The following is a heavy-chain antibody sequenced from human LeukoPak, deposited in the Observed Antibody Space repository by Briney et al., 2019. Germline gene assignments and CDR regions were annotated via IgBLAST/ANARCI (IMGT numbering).Heavy chain of an antibody. V-gene: IGHV1-46*01. Sequence: ASVKVSCKASAYTFTSYYTHLVRQAPGQGLEWMGIINPSGGSTSYAQKFQGRVTMTRDTSTSTVYMELSSLCSEATAVYYCARDPSYDFWSGSHFDYWGQGTLVTVSS. CDR1: AYTFTSYY. CDR3: ARDPSYDFWSGSHFDY. D-gene: IGHD3-3*01. J-gene: IGHJ4*02. CDR2: INPSGGST.